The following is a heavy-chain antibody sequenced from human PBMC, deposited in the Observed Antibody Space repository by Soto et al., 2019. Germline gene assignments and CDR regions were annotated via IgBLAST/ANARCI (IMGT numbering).Heavy chain of an antibody. D-gene: IGHD4-17*01. J-gene: IGHJ6*02. CDR2: IGSSSNYI. CDR3: GRKGYGDYGGMDV. CDR1: AFTFISYS. V-gene: IGHV3-21*01. Sequence: EVQLVGSGGGLGKPGGSLRLSCAASAFTFISYSMNWVHQAPGKGPEWVSSIGSSSNYIYYADSVKGRFTISRDKAKNSLYLQMNSLRAEDTAVYYCGRKGYGDYGGMDVWGQGTTVTVSS.